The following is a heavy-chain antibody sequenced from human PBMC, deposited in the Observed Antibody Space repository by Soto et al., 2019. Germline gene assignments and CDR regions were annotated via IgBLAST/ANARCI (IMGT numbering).Heavy chain of an antibody. CDR2: ISGSGSTI. J-gene: IGHJ4*02. V-gene: IGHV3-23*01. D-gene: IGHD3-22*01. Sequence: HPGGSLRLSCAASGFTFSSYAVSWVRQAPGKGPEWISSISGSGSTIYYADSVKGRSTISRDNSKNTLYLQMSSLRAEDTAVYYCAKVFYYYDSSGYYYFDYWGQGTLVTVSS. CDR1: GFTFSSYA. CDR3: AKVFYYYDSSGYYYFDY.